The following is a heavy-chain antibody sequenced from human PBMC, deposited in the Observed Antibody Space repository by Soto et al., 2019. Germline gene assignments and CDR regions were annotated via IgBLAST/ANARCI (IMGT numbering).Heavy chain of an antibody. J-gene: IGHJ4*02. CDR2: IWYDGSNK. CDR3: ARAGYSSSWSPFLDY. CDR1: GFTFSSYG. V-gene: IGHV3-33*01. D-gene: IGHD6-13*01. Sequence: GGSLRLSCAASGFTFSSYGMHWVRQAPGKGLEWVAVIWYDGSNKYYADSVKGRFTISRDNSKNTLYLQMNSLRAEDTAVYYCARAGYSSSWSPFLDYCGQGTIVTVYS.